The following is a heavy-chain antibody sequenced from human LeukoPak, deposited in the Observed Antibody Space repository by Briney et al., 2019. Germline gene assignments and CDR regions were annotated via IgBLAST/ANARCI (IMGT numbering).Heavy chain of an antibody. J-gene: IGHJ4*02. V-gene: IGHV1-2*02. CDR2: INPNSGGT. CDR1: VYTFTGYY. CDR3: AAEGRDIVVVPAAM. Sequence: ASVTVSCKASVYTFTGYYMHWVRQAPGQGLAWMGWINPNSGGTNYAQKFQGRVTMTRDTSISTAYMELSRLRSDDTAVYYCAAEGRDIVVVPAAMWGQGTLVTVSS. D-gene: IGHD2-2*01.